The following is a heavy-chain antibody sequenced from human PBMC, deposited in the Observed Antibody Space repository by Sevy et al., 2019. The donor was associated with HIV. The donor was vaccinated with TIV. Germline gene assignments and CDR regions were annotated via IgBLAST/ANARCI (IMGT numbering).Heavy chain of an antibody. CDR3: TRGLATADTPEYYFDY. CDR2: ITRNSYEAYGGTA. V-gene: IGHV3-49*03. D-gene: IGHD5-12*01. J-gene: IGHJ4*02. CDR1: GFTLDDYA. Sequence: GGSLRLSCTASGFTLDDYAMSWFRQAPGKGLEWVAFITRNSYEAYGGTAEYAASVKDRFLISRDDSKSIAYLQMNSLKTEDTAVYYCTRGLATADTPEYYFDYWGQGTLVTVSS.